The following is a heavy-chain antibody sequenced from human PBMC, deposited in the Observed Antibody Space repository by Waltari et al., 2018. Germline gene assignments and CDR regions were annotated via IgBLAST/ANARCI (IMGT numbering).Heavy chain of an antibody. V-gene: IGHV3-7*03. CDR1: GFHLSSYW. CDR3: ARGSAYYVRVWDL. D-gene: IGHD3-16*01. CDR2: INYDGSAQ. J-gene: IGHJ4*02. Sequence: LVESGGDLVRPGGSLRLSCAAPGFHLSSYWMSWVRQAPGKGLEWVANINYDGSAQWYEDSVSGRLTVSRDNAKNSLYLEMNNVRVDDTAVYYCARGSAYYVRVWDLWGPGTLVTVSS.